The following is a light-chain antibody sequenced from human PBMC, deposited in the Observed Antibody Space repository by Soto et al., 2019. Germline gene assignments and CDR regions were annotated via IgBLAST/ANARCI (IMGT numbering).Light chain of an antibody. CDR3: QHYDTYSP. Sequence: DIQMTQSPSTLSASVGDRVTITCRASQTISNRLAWYQQKPGKAPKLLIYKTSSLESGVPSRFSGSGSGTEFTLTISSLQPDDLGIYYCQHYDTYSPFGGGTKVEIK. V-gene: IGKV1-5*03. CDR1: QTISNR. CDR2: KTS. J-gene: IGKJ4*02.